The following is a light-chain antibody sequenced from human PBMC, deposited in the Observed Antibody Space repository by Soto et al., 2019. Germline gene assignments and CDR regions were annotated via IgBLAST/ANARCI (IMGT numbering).Light chain of an antibody. CDR2: SAS. Sequence: DIQMTQSPSSLSASVGDRVTITCRASQSISTYVSWYQHRPGKAPKLLIYSASTFQSGVPPRFSGSGSGTDFTLTISSLQPEEFATYYCQQSFNTLTFGGGTKVEIE. CDR3: QQSFNTLT. V-gene: IGKV1-39*01. CDR1: QSISTY. J-gene: IGKJ4*01.